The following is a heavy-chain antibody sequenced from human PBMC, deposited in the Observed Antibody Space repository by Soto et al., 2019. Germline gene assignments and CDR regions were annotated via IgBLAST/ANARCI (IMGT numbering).Heavy chain of an antibody. CDR2: ISAYNGNT. CDR3: ARYLSSWELPTQNYYFDY. D-gene: IGHD1-26*01. J-gene: IGHJ4*02. CDR1: GYTFTSYG. Sequence: QVQLVQSGAEVKKPGASVKVSCKASGYTFTSYGISWVRQAPGQGLEWMGWISAYNGNTNYAQKLQGRVTMTTDTSTSTAYMELRSLRSDDTAVYYCARYLSSWELPTQNYYFDYWGQGTLVTVSS. V-gene: IGHV1-18*01.